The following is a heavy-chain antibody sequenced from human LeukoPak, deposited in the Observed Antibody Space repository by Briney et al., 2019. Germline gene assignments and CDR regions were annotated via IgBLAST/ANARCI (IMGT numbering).Heavy chain of an antibody. D-gene: IGHD1-26*01. CDR3: ARDPRGIVGANHNWFDP. V-gene: IGHV4-4*07. J-gene: IGHJ5*02. CDR2: IYASGST. CDR1: GGSISSYY. Sequence: SETLSLTCTVSGGSISSYYWSWIRQPAGKGLEWIGRIYASGSTNYNPSLKSRVTMSVDTSKSQFSLKLISVTAAGTAAYYCARDPRGIVGANHNWFDPWGQGTLVTVSS.